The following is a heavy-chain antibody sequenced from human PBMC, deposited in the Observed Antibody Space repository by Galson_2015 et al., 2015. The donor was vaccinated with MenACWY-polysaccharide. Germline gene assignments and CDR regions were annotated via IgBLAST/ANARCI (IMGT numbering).Heavy chain of an antibody. CDR3: ARDRGYNWNDWYFHL. D-gene: IGHD1-1*01. Sequence: SLRPAWAASGFTVSSKHRSGGRQALGTGQEWVSVIYSGVSTYYADAVKGRFTISRYSSKNTVYLLMNCMRADATAVYYCARDRGYNWNDWYFHLSGRGTLVTVSS. V-gene: IGHV3-53*01. CDR1: GFTVSSKH. CDR2: IYSGVST. J-gene: IGHJ2*01.